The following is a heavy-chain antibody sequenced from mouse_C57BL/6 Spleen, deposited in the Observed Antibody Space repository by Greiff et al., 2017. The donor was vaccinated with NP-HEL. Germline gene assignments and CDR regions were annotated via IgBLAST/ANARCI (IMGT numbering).Heavy chain of an antibody. CDR1: GFTFSSYG. CDR2: ISSGGSYT. Sequence: DVQLVESGGDLVKPGGSLKLSCAASGFTFSSYGMSWVRQTPDKRLEWVATISSGGSYTYYPDSVKGRFTISRDNAKNTLYLQMSSLKSEDTAMYYCAREDGRYAMDYWGQGTSVTVSS. D-gene: IGHD2-3*01. V-gene: IGHV5-6*01. CDR3: AREDGRYAMDY. J-gene: IGHJ4*01.